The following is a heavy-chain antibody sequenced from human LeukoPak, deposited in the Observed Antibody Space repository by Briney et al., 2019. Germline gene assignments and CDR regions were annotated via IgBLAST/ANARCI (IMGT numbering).Heavy chain of an antibody. D-gene: IGHD2-2*01. J-gene: IGHJ5*02. CDR3: VRFSTSWDWFDP. Sequence: GGSLRLSCAASGFTLSSYAIHWVRQAPGKGLEWVAVISYDGSNKYYADSVKGRFTISRDNSKNTLYLQMNSLSAEDTAVYYCVRFSTSWDWFDPWGQGTLVTVSS. CDR2: ISYDGSNK. V-gene: IGHV3-30*01. CDR1: GFTLSSYA.